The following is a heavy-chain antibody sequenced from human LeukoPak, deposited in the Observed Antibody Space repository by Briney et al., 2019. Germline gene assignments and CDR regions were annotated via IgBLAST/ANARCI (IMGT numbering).Heavy chain of an antibody. CDR3: ARSFLGDWYFDL. Sequence: SETVSLTCAVYGGSFTNYYWSWIRQAPGKGLEWIGEINHSGGTNYNPSLKSRVTISLDTSKNQFSLRLTSVTAADTAVYYCARSFLGDWYFDLWGRGTLVTVSS. J-gene: IGHJ2*01. V-gene: IGHV4-34*01. CDR2: INHSGGT. CDR1: GGSFTNYY. D-gene: IGHD1-26*01.